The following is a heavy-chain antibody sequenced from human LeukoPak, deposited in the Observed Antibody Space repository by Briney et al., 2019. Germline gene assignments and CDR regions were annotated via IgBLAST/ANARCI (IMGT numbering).Heavy chain of an antibody. J-gene: IGHJ4*02. CDR1: GGSISSYY. Sequence: SETLSLTCTVSGGSISSYYWSWIRQPPGKGLEWIGYIYYSGSTNYNPSLKSRVTISVDTSKNQFSLKLSSVTAADTAVYYCARGYCSSTSCHYYFDYWGQGTLVTVSS. CDR2: IYYSGST. V-gene: IGHV4-59*01. D-gene: IGHD2-2*01. CDR3: ARGYCSSTSCHYYFDY.